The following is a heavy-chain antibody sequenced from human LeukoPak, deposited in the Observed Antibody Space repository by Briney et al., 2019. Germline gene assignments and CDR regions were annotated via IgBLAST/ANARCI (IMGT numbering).Heavy chain of an antibody. Sequence: PGGSLRLSCAASGFTFSSYGMHWVRQAPGKGLEWVAVISYDGSNRYYAASVKGRFTISRDTSKNTLYLQMNSLRAEDTAVYYCARGAYSSSPPDAFDIWGQGTMVTVSS. CDR1: GFTFSSYG. CDR3: ARGAYSSSPPDAFDI. V-gene: IGHV3-30*03. D-gene: IGHD6-6*01. J-gene: IGHJ3*02. CDR2: ISYDGSNR.